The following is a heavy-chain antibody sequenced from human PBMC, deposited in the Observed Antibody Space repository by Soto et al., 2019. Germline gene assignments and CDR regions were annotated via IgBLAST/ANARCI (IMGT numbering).Heavy chain of an antibody. CDR1: GFTFSSYA. Sequence: SGGSLRLSCAASGFTFSSYAMHWVRQAPGKGLEWVALISYDGSDKDYADSVKGRFTISRDNSRNTLFLQMNSLRAEDTAVYYCARDYYKYYDSSGYYRSPVYWGQGTLVTVS. CDR2: ISYDGSDK. D-gene: IGHD3-22*01. CDR3: ARDYYKYYDSSGYYRSPVY. V-gene: IGHV3-30-3*01. J-gene: IGHJ4*02.